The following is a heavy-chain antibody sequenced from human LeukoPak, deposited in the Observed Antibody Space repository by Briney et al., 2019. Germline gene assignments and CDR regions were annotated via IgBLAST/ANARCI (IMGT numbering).Heavy chain of an antibody. Sequence: SETLSLTCTVSGGSISSYYWSLIRQPPGKGLEWIGYIYYSGSTNYNPSLKSRVTISVDTSKNQFSLKLSSVTAADTAVYYCARDLLNWFDPWGQGTLVTVSS. V-gene: IGHV4-59*01. CDR3: ARDLLNWFDP. J-gene: IGHJ5*02. CDR2: IYYSGST. CDR1: GGSISSYY.